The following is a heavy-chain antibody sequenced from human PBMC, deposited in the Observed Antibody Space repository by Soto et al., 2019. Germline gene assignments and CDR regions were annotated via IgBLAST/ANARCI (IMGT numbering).Heavy chain of an antibody. CDR1: GGFSFSDYS. Sequence: EVQLVESGGGLVQPGGSLRLSCAASGGFSFSDYSMNWVRQAPGKGLEWVSYISGNAGTIYYADSVRGRFTISRDNGKNSLYLPMNSLRAEDAAVYYCASSSCPFDHWGQGTLVTVSS. V-gene: IGHV3-48*01. CDR3: ASSSCPFDH. D-gene: IGHD6-13*01. CDR2: ISGNAGTI. J-gene: IGHJ4*02.